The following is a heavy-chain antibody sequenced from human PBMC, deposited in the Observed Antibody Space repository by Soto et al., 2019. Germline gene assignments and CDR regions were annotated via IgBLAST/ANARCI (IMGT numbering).Heavy chain of an antibody. J-gene: IGHJ6*02. CDR2: INSDGSST. D-gene: IGHD2-2*01. Sequence: GGSLRLPCAASGFTFSSYWMHWVRQAPGKGLVWVSRINSDGSSTSYADSVKGRFTISRDNAKNTLYLQMNSLRAEDTAVYYCAREKGVVVPAASGEVSYYYYGMDVWGQGTTVTVSS. CDR3: AREKGVVVPAASGEVSYYYYGMDV. V-gene: IGHV3-74*01. CDR1: GFTFSSYW.